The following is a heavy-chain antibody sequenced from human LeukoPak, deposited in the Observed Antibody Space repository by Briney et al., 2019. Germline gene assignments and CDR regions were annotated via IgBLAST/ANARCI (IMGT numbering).Heavy chain of an antibody. CDR1: GGTFSSYA. CDR3: ARGYCSGGSCYSGYYYYYYMDV. CDR2: IIPIFGTA. Sequence: GASVTVSCKASGGTFSSYAISRVRQAPGQGLEWMGGIIPIFGTANYAQKFQGRVTITADESTSTAYMELSSLRSEDTAVYYCARGYCSGGSCYSGYYYYYYMDVWGKGTTVTISS. J-gene: IGHJ6*03. V-gene: IGHV1-69*13. D-gene: IGHD2-15*01.